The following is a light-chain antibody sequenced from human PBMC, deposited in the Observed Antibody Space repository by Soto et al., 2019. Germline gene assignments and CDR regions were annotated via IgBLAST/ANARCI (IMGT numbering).Light chain of an antibody. V-gene: IGLV1-51*01. CDR1: SANIGNNY. J-gene: IGLJ1*01. CDR3: GTWDSSLGAYV. CDR2: DNN. Sequence: QSVLTQPPSVSAAPGQKVSISCSGTSANIGNNYVSWYQQLPETAPRHLIYDNNKRPSGIPDRFSGSKSGTSATLDITGLQTGDEADYYCGTWDSSLGAYVFGAGTKVT.